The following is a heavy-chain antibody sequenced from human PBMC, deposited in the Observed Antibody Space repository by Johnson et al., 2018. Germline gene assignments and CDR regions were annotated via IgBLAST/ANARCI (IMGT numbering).Heavy chain of an antibody. CDR3: ATIKTPVITGAFDI. V-gene: IGHV4-34*01. D-gene: IGHD4-17*01. J-gene: IGHJ3*02. CDR2: LNHSGRT. CDR1: GGSFSGFY. Sequence: QVQLRQWGARLLKPSETLSLTCAVYGGSFSGFYWSWIRQPPGKGLEWIGELNHSGRTNYNPSLKSRVTISLDTSKNQFSLKLSPVTAADTAVYYCATIKTPVITGAFDILGQGTMVTVSS.